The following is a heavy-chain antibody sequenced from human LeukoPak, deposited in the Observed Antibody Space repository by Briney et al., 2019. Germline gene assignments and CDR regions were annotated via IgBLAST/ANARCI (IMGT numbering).Heavy chain of an antibody. CDR1: GYTFTSYY. D-gene: IGHD6-13*01. V-gene: IGHV1-46*01. J-gene: IGHJ4*02. Sequence: ASVKVSCKASGYTFTSYYMHWVRPAPGQGLEWMGIINPSGGSTSYAQKFQGRVTMTRDTSTSTVYMELSSLRSEDTAVYYCATGASGAQQLAPCWGQGTLATVSS. CDR2: INPSGGST. CDR3: ATGASGAQQLAPC.